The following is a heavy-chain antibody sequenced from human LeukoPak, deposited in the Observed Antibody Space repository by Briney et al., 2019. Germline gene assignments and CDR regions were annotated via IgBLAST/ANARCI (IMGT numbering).Heavy chain of an antibody. D-gene: IGHD5-18*01. J-gene: IGHJ6*03. CDR3: AKAPADWVDTARGYYMDV. CDR1: GFTFSSYA. V-gene: IGHV3-30*04. Sequence: GGSLRLSCAASGFTFSSYAMHWVRQAPGKGLEWVAVISYDGSNKYYADSVKGRFTISRDNSKNTLYLQMNSLRAEDTAVYYCAKAPADWVDTARGYYMDVWGKGTTVTISS. CDR2: ISYDGSNK.